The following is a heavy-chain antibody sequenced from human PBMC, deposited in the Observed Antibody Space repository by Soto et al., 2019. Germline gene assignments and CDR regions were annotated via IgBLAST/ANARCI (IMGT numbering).Heavy chain of an antibody. J-gene: IGHJ4*02. V-gene: IGHV4-61*03. CDR1: GGFVGSGNYH. Sequence: QVPLQESGPGLVKPSETLSLTCNVSGGFVGSGNYHWCWIRQSPGKGLEWIGDIFYGGATNYNPSLQGRVTISADISKKRFSLILTSVTAADTAVYYCARESYGDFVYWGQGTLVIVS. D-gene: IGHD4-17*01. CDR3: ARESYGDFVY. CDR2: IFYGGAT.